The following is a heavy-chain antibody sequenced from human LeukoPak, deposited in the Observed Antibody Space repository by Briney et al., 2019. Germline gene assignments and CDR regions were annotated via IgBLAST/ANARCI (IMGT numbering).Heavy chain of an antibody. CDR1: GGSISSSSYY. D-gene: IGHD2-2*01. J-gene: IGHJ3*02. Sequence: SETLSLTCTVSGGSISSSSYYWGWVRQPPGKGLEWIGSIYYSGSTYYNPSRKSRVTISVDTSKNQFSLKLSSVTAADTDVYYCARPGYCSSTSCPRGYAFDIWGQGTMVTVSS. CDR2: IYYSGST. V-gene: IGHV4-39*01. CDR3: ARPGYCSSTSCPRGYAFDI.